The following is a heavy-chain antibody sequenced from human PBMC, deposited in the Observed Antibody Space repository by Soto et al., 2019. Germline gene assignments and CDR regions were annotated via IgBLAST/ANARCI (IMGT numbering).Heavy chain of an antibody. CDR2: FYYSVNT. CDR3: ARAIGAINYFDY. D-gene: IGHD1-26*01. CDR1: GGSIRSGGYY. V-gene: IGHV4-31*03. Sequence: QVQLQESGPGLVKPSQTLSLTCNVSGGSIRSGGYYWSWIRQHPGKGLEWIGYFYYSVNTYYNPSLKSRLTISGDTSKNQFSLNLSSVTAADTAVYYCARAIGAINYFDYWGQGTLVTVS. J-gene: IGHJ4*02.